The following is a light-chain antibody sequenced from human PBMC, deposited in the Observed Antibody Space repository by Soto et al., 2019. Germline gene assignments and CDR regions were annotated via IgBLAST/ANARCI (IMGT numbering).Light chain of an antibody. CDR3: SSYAGSNNLGV. CDR1: SSDVGGYDF. Sequence: QSVLTQPPSASGSPGQSVTISCTGTSSDVGGYDFVSWYQQHPGKAPKLVIYEVYKRPSEVPDRFSGSKSGTTASLTVSGLQAEDEADYYCSSYAGSNNLGVFGGGTKLTVL. J-gene: IGLJ3*02. CDR2: EVY. V-gene: IGLV2-8*01.